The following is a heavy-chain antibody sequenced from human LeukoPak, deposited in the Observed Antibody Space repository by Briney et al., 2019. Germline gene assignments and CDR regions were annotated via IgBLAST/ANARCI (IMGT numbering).Heavy chain of an antibody. J-gene: IGHJ4*01. CDR3: AGLDGDFAHQSGY. CDR2: ISSSSNYI. CDR1: GFTFSSYR. Sequence: GGSLRLSCAASGFTFSSYRMNWVRQAPGKGLEWVSSISSSSNYIYYADSVKGRFTISRDNAKNSLYLQMNSLRVEDTAVYYCAGLDGDFAHQSGYWGQGTLVTVS. V-gene: IGHV3-21*01. D-gene: IGHD4-17*01.